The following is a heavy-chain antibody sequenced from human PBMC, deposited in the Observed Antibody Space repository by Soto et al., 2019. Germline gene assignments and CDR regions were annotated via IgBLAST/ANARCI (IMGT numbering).Heavy chain of an antibody. CDR2: ISAYNGNT. V-gene: IGHV1-18*01. J-gene: IGHJ6*02. CDR1: GYTFTSYG. Sequence: QVQLVQSGAEVKKPGASVKVSCKASGYTFTSYGISWVRQAPGQGLEWMGWISAYNGNTNYAQKLQGRVPMTTDTSTSTAYMELRSLRSDDTAVYYCARDEHGHWGDYYYGMDVWGQGTTVTVSS. CDR3: ARDEHGHWGDYYYGMDV. D-gene: IGHD7-27*01.